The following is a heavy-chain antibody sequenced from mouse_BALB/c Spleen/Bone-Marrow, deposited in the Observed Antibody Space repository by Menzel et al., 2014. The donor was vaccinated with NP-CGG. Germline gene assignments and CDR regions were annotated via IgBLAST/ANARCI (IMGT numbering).Heavy chain of an antibody. D-gene: IGHD2-3*01. CDR1: GFTFTDYY. CDR3: ARWLLRAMDY. CDR2: IRNKANGYTT. Sequence: EVKLMESGGGLVQPGGSLILSCATSGFTFTDYYMSWVRQPPGKALEWLGFIRNKANGYTTEYSASVKGRFTISRDNSQSILYLQMNTLRAEDSATYYCARWLLRAMDYWGQGTSVTVSS. J-gene: IGHJ4*01. V-gene: IGHV7-3*02.